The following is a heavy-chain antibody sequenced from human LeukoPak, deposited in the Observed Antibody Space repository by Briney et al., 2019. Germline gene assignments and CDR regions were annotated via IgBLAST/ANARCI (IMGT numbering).Heavy chain of an antibody. J-gene: IGHJ2*01. D-gene: IGHD4-17*01. CDR1: GFTFSSYG. CDR3: AKGASGDYGDYHWYFDL. CDR2: ISYDGSNK. V-gene: IGHV3-30*18. Sequence: GGSLRLSCAASGFTFSSYGMHWVRQAPGKGLEWVAVISYDGSNKYYADSVKGRFTISRDNSKNTLYLQKNSLRAEDTAVYYCAKGASGDYGDYHWYFDLWGRGTLVTVSS.